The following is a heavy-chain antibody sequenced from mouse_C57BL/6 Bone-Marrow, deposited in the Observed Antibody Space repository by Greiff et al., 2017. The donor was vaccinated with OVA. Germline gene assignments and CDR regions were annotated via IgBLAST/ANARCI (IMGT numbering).Heavy chain of an antibody. V-gene: IGHV1-82*01. CDR3: AREDGNYENPGLDY. CDR1: GYAFSSSW. D-gene: IGHD2-1*01. CDR2: IYPGGGDT. J-gene: IGHJ4*01. Sequence: VKLQESGPELVKPGASVKMSCKASGYAFSSSWMNWVKQRPGKGLEWIGRIYPGGGDTNYHGKFKGKSTLTVDKSSSTAYMQLSSLTSEDSAVYFCAREDGNYENPGLDYWGQGTSVTVSS.